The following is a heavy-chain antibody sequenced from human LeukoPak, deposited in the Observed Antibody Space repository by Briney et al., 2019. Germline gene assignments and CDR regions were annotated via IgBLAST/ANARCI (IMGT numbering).Heavy chain of an antibody. CDR2: IYYSGST. V-gene: IGHV4-59*01. Sequence: SETLSLTCAVSGVSISSYSWSWVRQPPGKGLEWFGYIYYSGSTNYNTSPQSRVTKPVDTSKNQFTVTRRSVTAADAAVYYCARLSSITMIGVVNSDAFDIWGQGTMVTVSS. CDR3: ARLSSITMIGVVNSDAFDI. J-gene: IGHJ3*02. CDR1: GVSISSYS. D-gene: IGHD3-22*01.